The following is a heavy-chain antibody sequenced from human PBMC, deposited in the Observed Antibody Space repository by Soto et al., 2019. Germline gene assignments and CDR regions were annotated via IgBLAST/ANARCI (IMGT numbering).Heavy chain of an antibody. CDR3: AGRGGDLLTGTLNWFDP. CDR2: IYYSGST. D-gene: IGHD3-9*01. J-gene: IGHJ5*02. V-gene: IGHV4-31*03. CDR1: GGSISSGGYY. Sequence: QVQLQESGPGLVKPSQTLSLTCTVSGGSISSGGYYWSWIRQHPGKGLEWIGYIYYSGSTYYNPSLKSRFSISVDTTKNQFSLKPSSVTAADTAVYYCAGRGGDLLTGTLNWFDPWGQGTLVTVSS.